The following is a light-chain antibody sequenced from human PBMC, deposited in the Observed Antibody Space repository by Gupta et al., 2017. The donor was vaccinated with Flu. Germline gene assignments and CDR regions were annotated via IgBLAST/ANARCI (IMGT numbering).Light chain of an antibody. Sequence: QSALTQPRSVSGSPGPSVTISCTGTSSDVGYYDFVSWYQQHPGKAPKLMIFDVTKRPSGVPHRFSGSKSANTASLTISGLQAEDEADYYCCSYAGSFTWVFGGGTKLTVL. CDR2: DVT. J-gene: IGLJ3*02. CDR3: CSYAGSFTWV. CDR1: SSDVGYYDF. V-gene: IGLV2-11*01.